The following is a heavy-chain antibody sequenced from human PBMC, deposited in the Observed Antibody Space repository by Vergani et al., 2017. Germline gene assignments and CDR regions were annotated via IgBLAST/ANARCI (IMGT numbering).Heavy chain of an antibody. CDR3: ARMRLGVLDY. CDR2: ISSSSSTI. Sequence: EVQLVESGGGLVQPGGSLRLSCAASGFTFSSYSMNWVRQAPGKGLEWVSYISSSSSTISYADSVKGRFTISRDNAKNSLYLQMNSLIAEDTAVYYCARMRLGVLDYWGQGTLVTVSS. CDR1: GFTFSSYS. V-gene: IGHV3-48*01. D-gene: IGHD3-16*01. J-gene: IGHJ4*02.